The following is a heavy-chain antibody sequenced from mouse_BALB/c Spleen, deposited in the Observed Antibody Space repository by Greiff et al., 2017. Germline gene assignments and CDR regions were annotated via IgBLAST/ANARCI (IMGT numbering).Heavy chain of an antibody. CDR3: ARQRDYDASFAY. D-gene: IGHD2-4*01. V-gene: IGHV5-6-5*01. Sequence: EVMLVESGGGLVKPGGSLKLSCAASGFTFSSYAMSWVRQTPEKRLEWVASISSGGSTYYPDSVKGRFTISRDNAKNTLYLQMSSLRSEDTAMYYCARQRDYDASFAYWGQGTLVTVSA. J-gene: IGHJ3*01. CDR1: GFTFSSYA. CDR2: ISSGGST.